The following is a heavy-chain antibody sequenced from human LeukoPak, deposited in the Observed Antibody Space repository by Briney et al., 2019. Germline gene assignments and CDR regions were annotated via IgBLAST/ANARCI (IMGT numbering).Heavy chain of an antibody. Sequence: ASVKVSCKTSGYTFTGYYMHWVRQAPGQGLEWMGWINPNNGDTYYAQKFQGRVTMTRDTSISTAYMELSRLRSDDTSIYYWARASDYYYYGMDVWGQGTTVTVSS. V-gene: IGHV1-2*02. CDR3: ARASDYYYYGMDV. CDR2: INPNNGDT. CDR1: GYTFTGYY. J-gene: IGHJ6*02.